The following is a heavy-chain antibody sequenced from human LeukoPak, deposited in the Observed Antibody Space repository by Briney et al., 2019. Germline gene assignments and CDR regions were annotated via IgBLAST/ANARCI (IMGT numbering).Heavy chain of an antibody. D-gene: IGHD5-18*01. CDR3: ARDQYSYGSLYYYYYYMDV. V-gene: IGHV3-21*01. J-gene: IGHJ6*03. CDR1: GFTFSSYS. CDR2: ISSSSSYI. Sequence: GGSLRLSCAASGFTFSSYSMNWVRQAPGKGLEWVSSISSSSSYIYYADSVKGRFTISRDNAKNSLYLQMNSLRAEDTAVYYCARDQYSYGSLYYYYYYMDVWGKGTTVTVSS.